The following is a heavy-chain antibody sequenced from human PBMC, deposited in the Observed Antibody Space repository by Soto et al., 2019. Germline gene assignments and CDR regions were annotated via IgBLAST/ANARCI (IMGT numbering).Heavy chain of an antibody. Sequence: SETLSLTCDVSGYSIRRSSWWGWSRPPPGKGLEWIGCVDHSGSTYYSPSLKSRVIMSVDTSKNQFSLHLRSVTAVDTAMYYCARSPLELREFDYWGQGVQVTVSS. CDR1: GYSIRRSSW. CDR3: ARSPLELREFDY. D-gene: IGHD1-7*01. CDR2: VDHSGST. J-gene: IGHJ4*02. V-gene: IGHV4-28*01.